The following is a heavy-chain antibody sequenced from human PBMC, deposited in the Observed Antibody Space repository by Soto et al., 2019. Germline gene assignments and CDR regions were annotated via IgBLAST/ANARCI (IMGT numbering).Heavy chain of an antibody. CDR1: GFTFSSYS. CDR3: AREKGNDVWSVIKGVAVYWFDP. D-gene: IGHD3-3*01. Sequence: EVQLVESGGGLVKPGGSLRLSCAASGFTFSSYSMNWVRQAPGKGLEWVSSISSSSSYIYYEDSVKGRFTISRDNAKNSLYLQMNSLRAEDTAGYSCAREKGNDVWSVIKGVAVYWFDPWGQGTLVTVSS. J-gene: IGHJ5*02. V-gene: IGHV3-21*01. CDR2: ISSSSSYI.